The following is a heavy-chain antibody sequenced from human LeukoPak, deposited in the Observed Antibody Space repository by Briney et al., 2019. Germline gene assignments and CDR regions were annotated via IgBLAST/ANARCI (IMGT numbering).Heavy chain of an antibody. CDR2: IKQDGSEK. V-gene: IGHV3-7*04. D-gene: IGHD6-13*01. Sequence: GGSLRLSCAASGFTFSTYWMNWVRQAPGKGLEWVAKIKQDGSEKYYVDSVKGRFTISRDNAKNSLYLQMSSLRAEDTAVYYRARGFSSSFDYWGQGSLVAVSS. J-gene: IGHJ4*02. CDR1: GFTFSTYW. CDR3: ARGFSSSFDY.